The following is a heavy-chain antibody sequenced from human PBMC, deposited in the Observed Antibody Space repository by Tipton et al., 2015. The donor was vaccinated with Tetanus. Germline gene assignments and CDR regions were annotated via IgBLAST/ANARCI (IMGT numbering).Heavy chain of an antibody. CDR3: AGLYYYDSASYPLY. J-gene: IGHJ4*02. CDR2: INHSGST. Sequence: TLSLTCSVSGGPIRDSDYYWGWIRQPPGKGLEWIGEINHSGSTNYNPSLKSRVTMSVDTSKNQFSLSLRSVTAADTAVFYCAGLYYYDSASYPLYWGQGTLVTVSS. D-gene: IGHD3-10*01. V-gene: IGHV4-39*01. CDR1: GGPIRDSDYY.